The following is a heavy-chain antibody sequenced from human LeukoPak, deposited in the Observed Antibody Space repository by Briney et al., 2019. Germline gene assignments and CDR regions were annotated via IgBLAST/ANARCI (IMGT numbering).Heavy chain of an antibody. J-gene: IGHJ4*02. Sequence: GASVKVSCKASGYTFTGYYMHWVRQAPGQGLEWMGWINPNSGGANYAQKFQGRVTMTRDTSISTAYMELSRLRSDDTAVYYCATGVEGPIYDSSGYYEEIGYWGQGTLVTVSS. CDR1: GYTFTGYY. V-gene: IGHV1-2*02. CDR3: ATGVEGPIYDSSGYYEEIGY. D-gene: IGHD3-22*01. CDR2: INPNSGGA.